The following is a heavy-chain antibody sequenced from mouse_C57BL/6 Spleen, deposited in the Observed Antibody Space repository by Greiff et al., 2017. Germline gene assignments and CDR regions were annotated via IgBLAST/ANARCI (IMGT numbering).Heavy chain of an antibody. J-gene: IGHJ3*01. CDR2: IYPGSGST. CDR3: ARYYGSSYGLFAY. CDR1: GYTFTSYW. D-gene: IGHD1-1*01. V-gene: IGHV1-55*01. Sequence: VQLQQPGAELVKPGASVKMSCKASGYTFTSYWITWVKQRPGQGLEWIGDIYPGSGSTNYNEKFKSKATLTVDTSSSTAYMQLSSLTSEDSAVYYCARYYGSSYGLFAYWGQGTLVTVSA.